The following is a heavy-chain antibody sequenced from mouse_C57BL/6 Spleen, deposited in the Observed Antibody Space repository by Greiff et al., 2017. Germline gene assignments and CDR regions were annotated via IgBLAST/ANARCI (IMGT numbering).Heavy chain of an antibody. CDR3: ARESITTVPSFED. CDR1: GYTFTSYW. V-gene: IGHV1-55*01. J-gene: IGHJ2*01. D-gene: IGHD1-1*01. CDR2: IYPGSGST. Sequence: QVQLQQPGAELVKPGASVKMSCKASGYTFTSYWITWVKQRPGQGLEWIGDIYPGSGSTNYNEKFKSKATLTVDTSSSTAYMQLSSLTSEDSAVYYCARESITTVPSFEDWGQGTTRTVSS.